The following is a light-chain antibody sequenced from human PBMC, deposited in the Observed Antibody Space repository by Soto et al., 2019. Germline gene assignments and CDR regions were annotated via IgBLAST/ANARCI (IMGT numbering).Light chain of an antibody. CDR3: WSYAGSFTYV. J-gene: IGLJ1*01. V-gene: IGLV2-23*02. CDR2: EVS. CDR1: SSDVGSYTL. Sequence: QSVLTQPASVSGSPGHSITISCTGSSSDVGSYTLVSWYQQHPGKVPKLMIYEVSKRPSGVSVRFSGSRSGNTASLSISGLQAEDEADYFCWSYAGSFTYVFGTGTKVTVL.